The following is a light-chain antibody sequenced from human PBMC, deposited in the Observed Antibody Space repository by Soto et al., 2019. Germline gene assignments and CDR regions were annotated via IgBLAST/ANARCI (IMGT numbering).Light chain of an antibody. V-gene: IGLV2-14*01. J-gene: IGLJ1*01. CDR2: DAS. Sequence: QSVLTQPASVSGSPGQSITISCTGTSSDVGAYNYVSWYQQHPGKAPKLTIYDASNRPSGVSNRFSGSKSGNTASLTISGLQAEDEADYYCSSYTSSSSYVFGTGTKLTVL. CDR3: SSYTSSSSYV. CDR1: SSDVGAYNY.